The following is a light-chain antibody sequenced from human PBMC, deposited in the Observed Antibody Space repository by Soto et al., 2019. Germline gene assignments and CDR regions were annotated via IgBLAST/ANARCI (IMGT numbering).Light chain of an antibody. CDR3: QQYNQWPQT. V-gene: IGKV3-15*01. Sequence: EIVMAQSPATLSVSPGEGATLSCTASQSVTSNLAGYQQKPGKAPRLLIYGAFSRATGIPARFSGSGSGTEFTLTISSLQSEDFAVYYCQQYNQWPQTFGQGTQVEIK. CDR2: GAF. CDR1: QSVTSN. J-gene: IGKJ1*01.